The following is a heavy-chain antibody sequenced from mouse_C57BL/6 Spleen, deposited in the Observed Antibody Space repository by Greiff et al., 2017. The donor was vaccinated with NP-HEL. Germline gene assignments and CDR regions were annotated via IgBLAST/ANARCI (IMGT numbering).Heavy chain of an antibody. J-gene: IGHJ2*01. Sequence: EVMLVESGGDLVKPGGSLKLSCAASGFTFSSYGMSWVRQTPDKRLEWVATISSGGSYTYYPDSVKGRFTISRDNAKNTLYLQMSSLKSEDTAMYYCARRTAQATLDYWGQGTTLTVSS. D-gene: IGHD3-2*02. CDR3: ARRTAQATLDY. V-gene: IGHV5-6*02. CDR2: ISSGGSYT. CDR1: GFTFSSYG.